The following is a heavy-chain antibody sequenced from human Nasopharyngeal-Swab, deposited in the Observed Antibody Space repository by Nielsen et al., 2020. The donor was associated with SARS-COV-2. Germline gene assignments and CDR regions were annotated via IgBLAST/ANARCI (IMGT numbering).Heavy chain of an antibody. V-gene: IGHV3-21*01. D-gene: IGHD3-10*01. CDR1: GFTFSSHS. J-gene: IGHJ3*02. Sequence: GGSLRLSCAASGFTFSSHSMNWVRQAPGKGLAWVSSISSSSTYIYYADSVKGRFTISRDSAKNSLYLQMNSLRVEDTAVYYCATQKLWSSGFDIWGQGTMVTVSS. CDR2: ISSSSTYI. CDR3: ATQKLWSSGFDI.